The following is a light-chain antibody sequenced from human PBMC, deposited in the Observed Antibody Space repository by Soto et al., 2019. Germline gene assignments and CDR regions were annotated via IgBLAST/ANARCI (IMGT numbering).Light chain of an antibody. V-gene: IGKV3-11*01. CDR2: GAS. CDR1: QSVGTY. Sequence: ETVLTQSPATLSLSPGERATLSCRASQSVGTYLAWYQQRPGQAPRLLIHGASNRATGIPARFSGSGSGTDFTLTISSLEPEDFAVYYCQQRLNWPPFTFGPRTKVDLK. CDR3: QQRLNWPPFT. J-gene: IGKJ3*01.